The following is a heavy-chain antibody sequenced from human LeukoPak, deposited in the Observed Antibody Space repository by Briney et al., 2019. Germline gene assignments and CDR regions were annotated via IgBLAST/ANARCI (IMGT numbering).Heavy chain of an antibody. Sequence: PGGSLRLSCAASGFTFSSYSMNWVRQAPGKGLEWVSSISSSSYIYYADSVKGRFTISRDNAKNSLYLQMNSLRAEDTAVYYCARRTLGRYFDYWGQGTLVTVSS. V-gene: IGHV3-21*01. J-gene: IGHJ4*02. CDR3: ARRTLGRYFDY. CDR2: ISSSSYI. CDR1: GFTFSSYS. D-gene: IGHD3-10*01.